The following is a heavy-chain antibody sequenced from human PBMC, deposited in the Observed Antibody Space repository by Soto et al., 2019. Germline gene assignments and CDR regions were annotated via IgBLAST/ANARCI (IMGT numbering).Heavy chain of an antibody. CDR1: GYTFTSYG. CDR3: ARAWYCSGGSCYSEY. V-gene: IGHV1-18*01. CDR2: ISAYNGNT. Sequence: QVQLVQSGAEVKEPGASVKVSCKASGYTFTSYGISWVRQAPGQGLEWMGWISAYNGNTKYAQKFQGRVTMTTDTSTSTAYMELRSRRSDDTAVYYCARAWYCSGGSCYSEYWVQGTLVTVS. J-gene: IGHJ4*02. D-gene: IGHD2-15*01.